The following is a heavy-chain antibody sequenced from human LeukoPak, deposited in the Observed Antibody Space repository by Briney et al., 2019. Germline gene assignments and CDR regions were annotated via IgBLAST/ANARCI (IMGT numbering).Heavy chain of an antibody. Sequence: ASVKVSCKASGYTFTSYGISWVRQAPGQGLEWMGWISTYNGNTNYAQKLQGRVTMTTDTSTTTAYMELSSLRSEDTAVYYCANLDVDTAMATDYWGQGTLVTVSS. V-gene: IGHV1-18*01. CDR2: ISTYNGNT. D-gene: IGHD5-18*01. CDR3: ANLDVDTAMATDY. J-gene: IGHJ4*02. CDR1: GYTFTSYG.